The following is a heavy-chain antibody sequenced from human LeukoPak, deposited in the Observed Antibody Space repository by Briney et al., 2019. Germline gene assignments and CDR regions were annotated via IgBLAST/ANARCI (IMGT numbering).Heavy chain of an antibody. D-gene: IGHD6-6*01. Sequence: GGSLRLSCAGSGFTFSSYSMNWVRQAPGKGLEWVSSISSSSSYIYYADSVKGRFTISRDNAKNSVFLQMKSLRADDTAIYYCARNLVWGGSSSSLGYWGQGTLVTVAS. CDR2: ISSSSSYI. CDR3: ARNLVWGGSSSSLGY. J-gene: IGHJ4*02. V-gene: IGHV3-21*01. CDR1: GFTFSSYS.